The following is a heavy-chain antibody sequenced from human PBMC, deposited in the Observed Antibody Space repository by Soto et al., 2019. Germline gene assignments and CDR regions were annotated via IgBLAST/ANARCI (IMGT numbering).Heavy chain of an antibody. Sequence: QVQLVQSGAEVKKPGSSVKVSCKASGGTFSSYAISWVRQAPGPGLEWMGGIIPIFGTANYAQKFQARVTITADDSTSTADMELSRLRSEDTAVDYCARGSETRVVNFPMDVWGQGTTVTVSS. J-gene: IGHJ6*02. V-gene: IGHV1-69*01. D-gene: IGHD3-22*01. CDR2: IIPIFGTA. CDR3: ARGSETRVVNFPMDV. CDR1: GGTFSSYA.